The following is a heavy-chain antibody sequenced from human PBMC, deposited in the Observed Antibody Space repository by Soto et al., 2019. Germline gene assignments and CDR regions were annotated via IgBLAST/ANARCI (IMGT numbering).Heavy chain of an antibody. J-gene: IGHJ6*02. Sequence: SETLSLTCTVSGGSISSYYWSWIRQPPGKGLEWIGYIYYSGSTNYNPSLKSRVTISVDTSKNQFSLKLSSVTAADTAVYYCFRDYYYGMDVWGQGTTVTVSS. CDR2: IYYSGST. V-gene: IGHV4-59*08. CDR1: GGSISSYY. CDR3: FRDYYYGMDV.